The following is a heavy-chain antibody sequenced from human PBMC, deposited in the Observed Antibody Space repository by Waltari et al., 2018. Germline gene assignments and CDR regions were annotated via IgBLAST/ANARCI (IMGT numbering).Heavy chain of an antibody. J-gene: IGHJ5*02. CDR3: ARGGGGDWEWFEP. CDR1: GGSISGFY. D-gene: IGHD2-21*02. Sequence: QVQLQESGPSLLKPSETLSLICTVSGGSISGFYWRWVRQPPGKGLAWIGYLYYTGSTNFNPSLKCSVTMSVDTSKNQFSLKLSSVTAADTAFYYCARGGGGDWEWFEPWGKGTLVTVYS. V-gene: IGHV4-59*01. CDR2: LYYTGST.